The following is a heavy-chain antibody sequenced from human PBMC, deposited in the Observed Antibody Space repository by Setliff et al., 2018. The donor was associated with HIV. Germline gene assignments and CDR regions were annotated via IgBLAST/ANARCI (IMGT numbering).Heavy chain of an antibody. CDR1: GGSFSDCH. CDR3: ARGSKLVWGRWFDP. Sequence: SETLSLTCAVYGGSFSDCHWSWIRQAPRKRLEWIGEVYDSGSTNYNPSLKSRVTVTVDTSKNQFSLRLNSVTAADTAVYYCARGSKLVWGRWFDPGGQGTLVTVSS. CDR2: VYDSGST. V-gene: IGHV4-34*01. J-gene: IGHJ5*02. D-gene: IGHD6-6*01.